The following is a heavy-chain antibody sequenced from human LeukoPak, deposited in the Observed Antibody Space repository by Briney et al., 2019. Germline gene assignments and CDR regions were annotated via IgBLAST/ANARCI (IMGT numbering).Heavy chain of an antibody. Sequence: ASVKVSCKASGYTFTGYYLHWVRQAPGQGLEWMGWFNPRSGGTIYAQRFQDRVTMTRDTSISTAYMEVSSLRSDDTDVYYCVISTVIVATSEALYWGQRTLVTVSS. J-gene: IGHJ4*02. D-gene: IGHD5-12*01. V-gene: IGHV1-2*02. CDR3: VISTVIVATSEALY. CDR2: FNPRSGGT. CDR1: GYTFTGYY.